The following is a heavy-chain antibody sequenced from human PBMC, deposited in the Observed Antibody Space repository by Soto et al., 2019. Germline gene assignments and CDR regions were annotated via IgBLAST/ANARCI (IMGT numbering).Heavy chain of an antibody. CDR2: ISYDGSNK. D-gene: IGHD3-9*01. J-gene: IGHJ5*02. V-gene: IGHV3-30-3*01. CDR3: VGEESIPFETGWFDP. CDR1: GFTFSTYA. Sequence: QVQLVESGGGVVQPERSLRLSCAASGFTFSTYAMHWVRQAPGKGLEWVAVISYDGSNKYYADSVKGRFTISRDNSKNTLYLEMNSLRAEDTAVYYCVGEESIPFETGWFDPLGQGTLVTVSS.